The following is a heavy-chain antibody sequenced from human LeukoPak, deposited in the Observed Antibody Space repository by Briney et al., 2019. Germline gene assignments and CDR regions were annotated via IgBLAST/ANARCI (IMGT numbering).Heavy chain of an antibody. CDR3: AKARIPSGNGYYSD. Sequence: GGSLGLSCAGSGFTFSSYAMSWVRQAPEKGLEWVSDISGAGDRTYYADSVKGRFTISRDNSKNTLYLQMNSLRAEDTAIYYCAKARIPSGNGYYSDWGQGTLVTVSS. D-gene: IGHD3-22*01. CDR2: ISGAGDRT. J-gene: IGHJ4*02. V-gene: IGHV3-23*01. CDR1: GFTFSSYA.